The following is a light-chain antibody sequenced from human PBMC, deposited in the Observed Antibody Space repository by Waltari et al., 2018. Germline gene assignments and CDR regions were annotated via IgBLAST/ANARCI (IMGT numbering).Light chain of an antibody. CDR2: KVS. CDR1: QSLVHSDGNTY. CDR3: IQGTHWPS. V-gene: IGKV2-30*02. Sequence: DVVMTQSPLSLPVTLGQPASISCRSSQSLVHSDGNTYLHWFQQRPGQSPRRLIYKVSNRDSGGPDRFSGSGSGTDFTLRISRVEAEDIGDYYCIQGTHWPSFGQGTKLEIK. J-gene: IGKJ2*01.